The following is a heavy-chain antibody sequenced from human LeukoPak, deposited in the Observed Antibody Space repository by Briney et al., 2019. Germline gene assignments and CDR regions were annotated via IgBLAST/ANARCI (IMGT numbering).Heavy chain of an antibody. CDR2: ISYDGSNK. CDR1: GLTFSSYG. Sequence: GGSLRLSCAASGLTFSSYGMHWVRQAPGKGLEWVAVISYDGSNKYYADSVKGRFTISRDNSKNTLYLQMNSLRAEDTAVYYCAKESGIAVAGITGGYYYYYGMDVWGQGTTVTVSS. CDR3: AKESGIAVAGITGGYYYYYGMDV. D-gene: IGHD6-19*01. V-gene: IGHV3-30*18. J-gene: IGHJ6*02.